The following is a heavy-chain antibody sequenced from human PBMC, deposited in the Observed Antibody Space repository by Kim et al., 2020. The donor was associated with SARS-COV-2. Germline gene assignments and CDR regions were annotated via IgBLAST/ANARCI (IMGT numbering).Heavy chain of an antibody. D-gene: IGHD3-3*01. CDR1: GGSFSGYY. J-gene: IGHJ4*02. V-gene: IGHV4-34*01. CDR2: INHSGST. CDR3: ARGGYDFWSGYSQLDY. Sequence: SETLSLTCAVYGGSFSGYYWCWIRQPPGKGLEWIGEINHSGSTNYNPSLKSRVTISVDTSKNQFSLKLSSVTAADTAVYYCARGGYDFWSGYSQLDYWGQGTLVTVSS.